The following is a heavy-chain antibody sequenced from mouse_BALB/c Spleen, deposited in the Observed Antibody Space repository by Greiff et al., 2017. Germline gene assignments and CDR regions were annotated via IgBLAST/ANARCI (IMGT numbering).Heavy chain of an antibody. J-gene: IGHJ3*01. CDR3: ARGGNKICFAY. D-gene: IGHD2-1*01. V-gene: IGHV5-9-4*01. Sequence: EVKLVESGGGLVKPGGSLKLSCAASGFTFSSYAMSWVRQTPEKRLEWVASISSGGSYTYYPDPVTGRFTISRDNAKNTLYLEMSSLRSEDTAMYYCARGGNKICFAYWGQGTLVTVSA. CDR1: GFTFSSYA. CDR2: ISSGGSYT.